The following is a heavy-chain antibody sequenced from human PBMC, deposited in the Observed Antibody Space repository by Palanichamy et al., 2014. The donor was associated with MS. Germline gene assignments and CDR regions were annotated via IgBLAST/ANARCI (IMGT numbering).Heavy chain of an antibody. CDR3: ARGPYDYVWGSYRYRHFDY. Sequence: QVQLVQSGAEVKKPGSSVKVSCKASGGTFSSYAISWVRQAPGQGLEWMGGIIPIFGTANYAQKFQGRVTITADESTSTAHMELSSLRSEDTAVYYCARGPYDYVWGSYRYRHFDYWGQGTLVTVSS. CDR2: IIPIFGTA. V-gene: IGHV1-69*01. J-gene: IGHJ4*02. D-gene: IGHD3-16*02. CDR1: GGTFSSYA.